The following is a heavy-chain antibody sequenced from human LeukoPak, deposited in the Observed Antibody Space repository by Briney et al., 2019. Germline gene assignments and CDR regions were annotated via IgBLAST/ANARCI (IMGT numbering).Heavy chain of an antibody. J-gene: IGHJ4*02. CDR3: AKDARGYSSSSDY. CDR2: ISWNSGSI. CDR1: GFTFDDYA. V-gene: IGHV3-9*01. Sequence: GGSLRLSCAASGFTFDDYAMHWVRQAPGKGLEWVSGISWNSGSIGYADSVKGRFTISRDNAKNSLYLQMNSLRAEDTALYYCAKDARGYSSSSDYWGQGTLVTVSS. D-gene: IGHD6-6*01.